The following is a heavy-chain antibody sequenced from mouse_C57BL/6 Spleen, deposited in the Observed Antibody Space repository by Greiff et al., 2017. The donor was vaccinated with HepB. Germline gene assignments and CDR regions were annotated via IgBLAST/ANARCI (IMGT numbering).Heavy chain of an antibody. CDR1: GYTFTSYW. Sequence: QVQLKQPGAELVKPGASVKLSCKASGYTFTSYWMHWVKQRPGQGLEWIGMIHPNSGSTNYNEKFKSKATLTVDKSSSTAYMQLSSLTSEDSAVYYCARRRLGHYFDYWGQGTTLTVSS. V-gene: IGHV1-64*01. D-gene: IGHD4-1*01. CDR3: ARRRLGHYFDY. J-gene: IGHJ2*01. CDR2: IHPNSGST.